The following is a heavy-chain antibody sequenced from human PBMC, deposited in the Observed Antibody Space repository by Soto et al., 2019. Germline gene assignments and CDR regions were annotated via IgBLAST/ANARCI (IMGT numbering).Heavy chain of an antibody. CDR3: TSDRYYYDSSGYYYDAFDI. Sequence: GGSLRLSCAASGFTFSGSAMHWGRQASGKGLVGGGRIRSKANSYATAYAASVKGRFTISRDDSKNTAYLQMHSLKTEDTAVYYCTSDRYYYDSSGYYYDAFDIWGQGTMVTVSS. J-gene: IGHJ3*02. V-gene: IGHV3-73*01. D-gene: IGHD3-22*01. CDR1: GFTFSGSA. CDR2: IRSKANSYAT.